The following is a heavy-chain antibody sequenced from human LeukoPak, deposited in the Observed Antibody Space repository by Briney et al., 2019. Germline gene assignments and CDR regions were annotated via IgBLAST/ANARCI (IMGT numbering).Heavy chain of an antibody. CDR1: GYTFTGYY. J-gene: IGHJ4*02. CDR2: MNPNSGNT. Sequence: ASVKVSCKASGYTFTGYYMHWVRQATGQGLEWMGWMNPNSGNTGYAQKFQGRVTITRNTSISTAYMELSSLRSEDTAVYYCAKPSYGSGRLGGYYFDYWGQGTLVTVSS. CDR3: AKPSYGSGRLGGYYFDY. V-gene: IGHV1-8*03. D-gene: IGHD3-10*01.